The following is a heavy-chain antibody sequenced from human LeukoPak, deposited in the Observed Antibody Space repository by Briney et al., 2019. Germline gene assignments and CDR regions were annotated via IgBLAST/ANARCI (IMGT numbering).Heavy chain of an antibody. CDR2: IYYSGST. CDR1: GGSISSGDYY. CDR3: ARSVGAPRSYCYYGLDV. J-gene: IGHJ6*02. D-gene: IGHD3-16*02. Sequence: PSETLSLTCTVSGGSISSGDYYWSWIRRPPGKGLEWIGYIYYSGSTYYNPSLKSRVTISVDTSKNQFSLKLSSVTAADTAVYYCARSVGAPRSYCYYGLDVWGQGTTVTVSS. V-gene: IGHV4-30-4*02.